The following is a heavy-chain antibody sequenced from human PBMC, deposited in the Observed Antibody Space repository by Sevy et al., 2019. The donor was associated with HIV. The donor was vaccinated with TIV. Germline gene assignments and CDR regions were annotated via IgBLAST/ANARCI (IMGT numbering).Heavy chain of an antibody. V-gene: IGHV3-11*01. J-gene: IGHJ6*02. CDR1: GFTFSDYY. D-gene: IGHD3-3*01. CDR3: AREGLRGFVDV. Sequence: GSLRLSCAASGFTFSDYYMSWIRQAPGKGLEWVSYISSSGSTIFYADSVKGRFTISRDNAKDSLYLQMNSLRAEDTAVYYCAREGLRGFVDVWGQGTTVTVSS. CDR2: ISSSGSTI.